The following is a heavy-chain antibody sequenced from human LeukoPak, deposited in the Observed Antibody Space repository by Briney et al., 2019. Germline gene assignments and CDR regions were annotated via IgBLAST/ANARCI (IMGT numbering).Heavy chain of an antibody. D-gene: IGHD5-24*01. CDR3: ARNRDGYNFFAFDI. Sequence: GGSLRLSCAASGFTFSSYEMNWVRQAPGKGLEWVSYISSSGSTIYYADSVKGRFTISRDNAKNSLYLQMNSLRAEDTAVYYCARNRDGYNFFAFDIWGQGTMVTVSS. V-gene: IGHV3-48*03. CDR2: ISSSGSTI. CDR1: GFTFSSYE. J-gene: IGHJ3*02.